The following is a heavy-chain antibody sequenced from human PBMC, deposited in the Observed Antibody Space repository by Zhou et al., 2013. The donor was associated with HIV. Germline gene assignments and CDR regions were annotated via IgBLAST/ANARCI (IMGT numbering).Heavy chain of an antibody. J-gene: IGHJ4*02. V-gene: IGHV1-2*02. D-gene: IGHD6-19*01. CDR3: AGYSSGYNWLRY. CDR2: LHPSNGDT. Sequence: QVQVVQSGAEVKKPGASVSVSCKAFGYTFSNYYMHWVRQAPGQGLEWMGWLHPSNGDTKYAPSFQGRVTMTLDTSINTAYMELNRLRSDDTAVYYCAGYSSGYNWLRYWGQGTLVTVSS. CDR1: GYTFSNYY.